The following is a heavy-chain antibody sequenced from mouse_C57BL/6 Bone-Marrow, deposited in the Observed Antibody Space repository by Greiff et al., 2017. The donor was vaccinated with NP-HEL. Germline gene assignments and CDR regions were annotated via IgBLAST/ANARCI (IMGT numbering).Heavy chain of an antibody. D-gene: IGHD1-1*01. J-gene: IGHJ2*01. CDR3: ASVYYYGSTPY. V-gene: IGHV1-82*01. Sequence: VKLMESGPELVKPGASVKISCKASGYAFSSSWMNWVKQRPGKGLEWIGRIYPGDGDTNYNGKFKGKATLTADKSSSTAYMQLSSLTSEDSAVYVCASVYYYGSTPYWGQGTTLTVSS. CDR2: IYPGDGDT. CDR1: GYAFSSSW.